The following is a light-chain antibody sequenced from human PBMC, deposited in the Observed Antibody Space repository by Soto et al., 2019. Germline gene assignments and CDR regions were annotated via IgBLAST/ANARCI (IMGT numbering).Light chain of an antibody. CDR1: QGISFY. V-gene: IGKV1D-16*01. Sequence: DIQMTQSPSSLSASVGDRVTITCRASQGISFYLAWYQHKPEKAPKSLIYAASNLQSGVPSRFSGSGYGTDFTLTISSLQPEDFATYYCQQYNSYPRTFGGGTKVEI. CDR2: AAS. J-gene: IGKJ4*01. CDR3: QQYNSYPRT.